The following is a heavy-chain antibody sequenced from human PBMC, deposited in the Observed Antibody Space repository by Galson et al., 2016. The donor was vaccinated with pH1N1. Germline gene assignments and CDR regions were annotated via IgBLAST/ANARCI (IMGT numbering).Heavy chain of an antibody. CDR1: GYRFSNYW. V-gene: IGHV5-51*01. CDR2: IYPADSDT. CDR3: ARHETTVVTPGNYYQYMDV. Sequence: QSGAEVKKPGESLKISCKGSGYRFSNYWIGWVRQMPGKGLECMGLIYPADSDTRYSPSIQGQVTLSADKSISTAYLQWSSLKASDTAMYYCARHETTVVTPGNYYQYMDVWGKGTTVTVSS. J-gene: IGHJ6*03. D-gene: IGHD4-23*01.